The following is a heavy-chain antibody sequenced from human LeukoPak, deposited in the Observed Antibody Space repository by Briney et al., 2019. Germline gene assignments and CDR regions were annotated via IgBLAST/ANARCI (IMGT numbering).Heavy chain of an antibody. J-gene: IGHJ3*02. CDR1: GYTFTSYG. Sequence: ASVTVSCKASGYTFTSYGISWVRQAPGQGLEWMGWISAYNGNTNYAQKLQGRVTMTTDTSTSTAYMELRSLRSDDTAVYYCARSYYDILTGYSKTHAFDIWGQGTMVTVSS. CDR2: ISAYNGNT. CDR3: ARSYYDILTGYSKTHAFDI. D-gene: IGHD3-9*01. V-gene: IGHV1-18*01.